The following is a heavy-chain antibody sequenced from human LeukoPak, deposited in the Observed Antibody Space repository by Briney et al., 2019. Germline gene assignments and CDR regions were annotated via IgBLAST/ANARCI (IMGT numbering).Heavy chain of an antibody. CDR3: AREDCTIGAVCSSLLDH. J-gene: IGHJ4*02. CDR1: GLTFSSDW. D-gene: IGHD2-8*01. CDR2: INSDASTI. V-gene: IGHV3-74*01. Sequence: GGSLRLSCAASGLTFSSDWMHWVRHVPGKGLVWVSRINSDASTINYADSVKGRFTISRDNAKNTLYLQMNNLRAEDTAVYYCAREDCTIGAVCSSLLDHWGRGTLVTVSS.